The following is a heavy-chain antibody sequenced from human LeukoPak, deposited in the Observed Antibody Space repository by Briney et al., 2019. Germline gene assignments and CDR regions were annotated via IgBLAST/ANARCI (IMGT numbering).Heavy chain of an antibody. CDR2: IKQDGSEK. CDR1: GFTFSSYW. D-gene: IGHD3-3*01. V-gene: IGHV3-7*01. Sequence: AGGSLRLSCAASGFTFSSYWMSWVCQAPGKGLEWVANIKQDGSEKYYVDSVKGRFTISRDNAKNSLYLQMNSLRAEDTAVYYCVGFWSGYPTHAFDIWGQGTMVTVSS. CDR3: VGFWSGYPTHAFDI. J-gene: IGHJ3*02.